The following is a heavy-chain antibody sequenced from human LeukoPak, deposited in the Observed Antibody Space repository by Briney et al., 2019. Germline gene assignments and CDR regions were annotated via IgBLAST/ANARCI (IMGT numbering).Heavy chain of an antibody. J-gene: IGHJ4*02. CDR3: ALRTGLRFLEWPFNY. CDR2: IKQDGSEK. D-gene: IGHD3-3*01. CDR1: GFTFTRYW. Sequence: GGSLRLSCAASGFTFTRYWMSWVRQAPGKGLEWVANIKQDGSEKYSVDSVKGRFTISRDNPKNSLYLQMNSLRAEDTAVYYCALRTGLRFLEWPFNYWGQGALVTVSS. V-gene: IGHV3-7*01.